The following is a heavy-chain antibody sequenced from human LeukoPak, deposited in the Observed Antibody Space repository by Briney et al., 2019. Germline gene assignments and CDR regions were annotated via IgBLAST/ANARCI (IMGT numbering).Heavy chain of an antibody. D-gene: IGHD5-18*01. CDR1: GFTFDDYG. CDR3: ARDYRDTAMVTWFDP. CDR2: INWNGDST. J-gene: IGHJ5*02. V-gene: IGHV3-20*04. Sequence: GGSLRLSCAASGFTFDDYGMSWVRQGPGKGLEWVSGINWNGDSTGYADSLKGRFTISRDNAKNSLYLQMNSLRAEDTALYYCARDYRDTAMVTWFDPWGQGPLVTVSS.